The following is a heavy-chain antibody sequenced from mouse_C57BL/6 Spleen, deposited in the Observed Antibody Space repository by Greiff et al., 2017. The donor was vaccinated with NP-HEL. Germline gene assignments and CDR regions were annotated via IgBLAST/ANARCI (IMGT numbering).Heavy chain of an antibody. V-gene: IGHV1-39*01. D-gene: IGHD1-1*01. CDR2: INPNYGTT. CDR1: GYSFTDYN. J-gene: IGHJ1*03. CDR3: ARNYYDSEDLYFDV. Sequence: EVQLQQSGPELVKPGASVKISCKASGYSFTDYNMNWVKQSNGKSLEWIGVINPNYGTTSYNQKFKGKATLTVDQSSTTAYMQLHSLTSYDYAVYYYARNYYDSEDLYFDVWGTGTTVTVSS.